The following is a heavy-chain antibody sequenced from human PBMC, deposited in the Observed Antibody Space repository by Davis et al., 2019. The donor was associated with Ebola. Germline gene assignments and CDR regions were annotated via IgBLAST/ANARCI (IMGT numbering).Heavy chain of an antibody. Sequence: GGSLRLSCAASGFTLSIYSMNWVRQAPGKGLEWVSSISNSGSNTYYADSVKGRFTISRDNAKNSLYLQMNSLRAEDTAVYYCARGPSTGNSFSYWGQGTLVTVSS. D-gene: IGHD6-13*01. J-gene: IGHJ4*02. CDR2: ISNSGSNT. CDR1: GFTLSIYS. CDR3: ARGPSTGNSFSY. V-gene: IGHV3-21*01.